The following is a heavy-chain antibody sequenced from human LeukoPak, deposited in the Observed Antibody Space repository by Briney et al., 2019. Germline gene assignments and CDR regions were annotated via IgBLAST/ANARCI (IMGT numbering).Heavy chain of an antibody. Sequence: PGGSLRLSCAASGFTFTNYAMTWVRQAPGKGLEWVSAISGSGGSTYYADSVKGRFSISRDNSKNTLYLQMNNLRVEDTAVYYCAKEAYIAVAGIIDYWGQGALVTVSS. D-gene: IGHD6-19*01. J-gene: IGHJ4*02. CDR1: GFTFTNYA. V-gene: IGHV3-23*01. CDR2: ISGSGGST. CDR3: AKEAYIAVAGIIDY.